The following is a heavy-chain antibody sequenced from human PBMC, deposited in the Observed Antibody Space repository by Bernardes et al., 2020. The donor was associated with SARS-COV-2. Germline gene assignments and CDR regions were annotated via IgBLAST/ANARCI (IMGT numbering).Heavy chain of an antibody. CDR3: ARYYGSGSYSRFDP. CDR1: GYTFIDYS. CDR2: IDPKSGDT. Sequence: ASVKVSCKTFGYTFIDYSMNWVRQAPGQGLEWMGWIDPKSGDTIYPQKFQGRVSMSRDTSTSTAYMELSSLRSDDTAVYYCARYYGSGSYSRFDPWGQGTLVTVSS. J-gene: IGHJ5*02. V-gene: IGHV1-2*02. D-gene: IGHD3-10*01.